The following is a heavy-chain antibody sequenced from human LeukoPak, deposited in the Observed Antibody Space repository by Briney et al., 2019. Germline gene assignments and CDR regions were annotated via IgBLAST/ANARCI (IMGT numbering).Heavy chain of an antibody. CDR2: IYYSGST. CDR1: GGSLSSYY. CDR3: ARVGYCSSTSCYSYYYYYMDV. Sequence: PSETLSLTCTVSGGSLSSYYWSWIRQPPGKGLEWIGYIYYSGSTNYNPSLKSRVTISVDTSKNQFSLKLSSVTAADTAVYYCARVGYCSSTSCYSYYYYYMDVWGKGTTVTVSS. J-gene: IGHJ6*03. V-gene: IGHV4-59*01. D-gene: IGHD2-2*03.